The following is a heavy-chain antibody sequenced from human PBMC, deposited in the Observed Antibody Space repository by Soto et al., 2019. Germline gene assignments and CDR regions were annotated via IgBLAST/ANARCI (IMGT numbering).Heavy chain of an antibody. CDR1: GGSFSGYY. CDR2: INHSGST. Sequence: QVQLQQWGAGLLKPSETLSLTCAVYGGSFSGYYWSWIRQPPGTGLEWIGEINHSGSTNYNPSLKRRVTISVDTSKHQCSLKLSSVTAADTAVYYCARGRYDYIWGSYRPFDYWGQGTLVTVSS. CDR3: ARGRYDYIWGSYRPFDY. D-gene: IGHD3-16*02. V-gene: IGHV4-34*01. J-gene: IGHJ4*02.